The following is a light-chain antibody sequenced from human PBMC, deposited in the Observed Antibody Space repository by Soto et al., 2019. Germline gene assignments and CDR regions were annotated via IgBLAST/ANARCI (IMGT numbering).Light chain of an antibody. CDR3: CSYAGSYTGV. CDR1: SSDVGGYNY. V-gene: IGLV2-11*01. J-gene: IGLJ3*02. Sequence: QSALTQPRSVSRSPGQSVTISCTGTSSDVGGYNYVSWYQQHPGKAPKVMIYDVTKRPSGVPDRFSGSKSGNTASLTISGLQAEDEADYYCCSYAGSYTGVFGGGTQLTVL. CDR2: DVT.